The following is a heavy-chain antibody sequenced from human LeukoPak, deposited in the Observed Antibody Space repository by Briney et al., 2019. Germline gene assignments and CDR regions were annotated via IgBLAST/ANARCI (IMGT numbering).Heavy chain of an antibody. J-gene: IGHJ5*02. CDR1: GFTFSSFA. V-gene: IGHV3-33*01. CDR3: SRGGYGDYNNWFDP. D-gene: IGHD4-17*01. CDR2: IWYNGSNK. Sequence: GXSLXLSCAASGFTFSSFAMHWVRQAPGKGLEWVADIWYNGSNKYYAESVKGRFTISRDNSKNMLYLQLNSLRAEDTAVYYCSRGGYGDYNNWFDPWGQGTLVIVSS.